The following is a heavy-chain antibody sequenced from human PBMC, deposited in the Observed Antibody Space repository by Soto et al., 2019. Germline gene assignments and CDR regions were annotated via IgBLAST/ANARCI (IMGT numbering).Heavy chain of an antibody. CDR3: VSDLDGSGSYYTNY. V-gene: IGHV1-18*01. D-gene: IGHD3-10*01. Sequence: QVQLVQSGAEVKKPGASVTVSCKTSGYTFSSIGISWVRQAPGQVLEWMGWISPHKDDTYYAQRLQGRVTMTTDTSTSTAYMELRSLRSDDTAVYFCVSDLDGSGSYYTNYWGQGTLVTVSS. CDR2: ISPHKDDT. J-gene: IGHJ4*02. CDR1: GYTFSSIG.